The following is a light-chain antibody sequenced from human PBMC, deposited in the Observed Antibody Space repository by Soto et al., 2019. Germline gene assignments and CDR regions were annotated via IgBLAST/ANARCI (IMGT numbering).Light chain of an antibody. CDR2: GAS. CDR1: QSVNSVY. Sequence: EIVMTQSPDTLSVSPGEGATLSCRASQSVNSVYLAWYQQRPGQAPRLLLYGASARATGIPDRFSGRGSGTEFTLTISSLQSEDFAVYYCHQYAEWHMTFGQGTRLEIK. CDR3: HQYAEWHMT. V-gene: IGKV3-15*01. J-gene: IGKJ5*01.